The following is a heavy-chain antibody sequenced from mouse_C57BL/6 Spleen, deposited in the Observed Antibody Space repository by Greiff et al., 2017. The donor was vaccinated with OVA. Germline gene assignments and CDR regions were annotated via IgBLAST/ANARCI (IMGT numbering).Heavy chain of an antibody. J-gene: IGHJ1*03. V-gene: IGHV1-42*01. Sequence: EVQLQQSGPKLVKPGASVKISCKASGYSFTGYYMNWVKQSPEKSLEWIGEINPSTGGTTYNQKFKAKAKMTVDKSSSTAYMQLKSLTSEDSAVYYCGRGEWYFDVWGTGTTVTVSS. CDR3: GRGEWYFDV. CDR1: GYSFTGYY. CDR2: INPSTGGT.